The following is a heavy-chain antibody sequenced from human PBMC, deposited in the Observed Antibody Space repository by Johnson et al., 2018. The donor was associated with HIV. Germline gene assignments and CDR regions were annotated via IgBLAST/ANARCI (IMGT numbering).Heavy chain of an antibody. CDR1: GFTFSNHA. J-gene: IGHJ3*02. CDR2: ISYDGSYK. Sequence: QVQLVESGGCVVHPGRSLRLTCAASGFTFSNHALHWVRQAPGKGLEWVASISYDGSYKYYADSVKGRLTISRDNAKNSLYLQMNSLRAEDTAVYYCASPKTPTRVVRGAFDIWGQGTMVTVSS. CDR3: ASPKTPTRVVRGAFDI. D-gene: IGHD3-10*01. V-gene: IGHV3-30*04.